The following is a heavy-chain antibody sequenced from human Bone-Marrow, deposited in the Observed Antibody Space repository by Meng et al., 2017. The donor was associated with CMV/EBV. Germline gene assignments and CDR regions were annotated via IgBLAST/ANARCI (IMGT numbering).Heavy chain of an antibody. Sequence: GGSLRLSCTASGFTFGDYALTWVRQAPGKGLEWVGFIRSKAFGGTTAYAASVKGRFTISRDDSKSIAYLQTNSLKTEDTAVYYCTRSYDSRGYYPGYFHHWGQGTLVTFSS. CDR1: GFTFGDYA. D-gene: IGHD3-22*01. CDR2: IRSKAFGGTT. CDR3: TRSYDSRGYYPGYFHH. V-gene: IGHV3-49*04. J-gene: IGHJ1*01.